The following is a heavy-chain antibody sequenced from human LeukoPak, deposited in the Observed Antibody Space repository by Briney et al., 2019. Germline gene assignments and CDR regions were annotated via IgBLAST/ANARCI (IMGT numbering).Heavy chain of an antibody. CDR1: GGSISSYY. CDR3: ARDSAYYGSGRFDH. D-gene: IGHD3-10*01. CDR2: IYYSGST. V-gene: IGHV4-59*01. J-gene: IGHJ4*02. Sequence: SETLSLTCTVSGGSISSYYWSWIRQPPGKGLEWVEYIYYSGSTNYNPSPKSRVTISVDTSKNQSSLELSTVTAADTAVYYCARDSAYYGSGRFDHWRQDTVLTVSS.